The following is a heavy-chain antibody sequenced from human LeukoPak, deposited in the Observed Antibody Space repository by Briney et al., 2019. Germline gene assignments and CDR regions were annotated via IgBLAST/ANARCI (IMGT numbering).Heavy chain of an antibody. CDR1: GFTFNTNA. D-gene: IGHD2-21*01. CDR2: IGNTET. Sequence: GGSLRLSCATSGFTFNTNAMSWVRHAPGKGLEWVSTIGNTETFYADSVTGRFTISRDNSKNTVYLHMNSLRVEDTAVYYCAKDWIQFNRVFDCFDSWGQGTLVTVSS. CDR3: AKDWIQFNRVFDCFDS. V-gene: IGHV3-23*01. J-gene: IGHJ4*02.